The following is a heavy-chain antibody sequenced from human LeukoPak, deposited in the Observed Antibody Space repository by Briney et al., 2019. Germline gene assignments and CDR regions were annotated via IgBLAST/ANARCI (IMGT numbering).Heavy chain of an antibody. Sequence: PSETLSLTCAVYGGSFSGYYWSWIRQPPGKGLEWIGEINHSGSTNYNPSLKSRVTISVDTSKNQFSLKLSPVTAADTAVYYCAGHPPRNTGYFRGQGTLVTVSS. V-gene: IGHV4-34*01. CDR3: AGHPPRNTGYF. J-gene: IGHJ4*02. CDR1: GGSFSGYY. CDR2: INHSGST. D-gene: IGHD3-9*01.